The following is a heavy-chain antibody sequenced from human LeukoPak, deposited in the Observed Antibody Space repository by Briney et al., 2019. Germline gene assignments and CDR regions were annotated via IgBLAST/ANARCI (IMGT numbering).Heavy chain of an antibody. V-gene: IGHV3-64D*06. D-gene: IGHD3-16*01. CDR2: ISGSGNGGSI. CDR3: VKDFGRVRGTPDS. Sequence: PGGSLRLSCSASGFVFSIYTMYWVSQAPGKGPEYVSTISGSGNGGSIYYAVSVKGRFTISRDDSKSILYLQMNGLRSEDTAVYYCVKDFGRVRGTPDSWGQGTLVTVSS. CDR1: GFVFSIYT. J-gene: IGHJ4*02.